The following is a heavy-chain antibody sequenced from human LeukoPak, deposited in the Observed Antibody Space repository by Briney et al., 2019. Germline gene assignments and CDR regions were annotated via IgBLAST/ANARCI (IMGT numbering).Heavy chain of an antibody. Sequence: PGGSLRLSCAASGFTFSSYWMHWVRQAPGKGLVWVSRINSDGSSTSYADSVKGRFTISRDNAKNTLYLQMNSLRAEDTAVYYCARVRKAVAGLYWFDPWGQGTLVTVSS. J-gene: IGHJ5*02. CDR3: ARVRKAVAGLYWFDP. V-gene: IGHV3-74*01. D-gene: IGHD6-19*01. CDR2: INSDGSST. CDR1: GFTFSSYW.